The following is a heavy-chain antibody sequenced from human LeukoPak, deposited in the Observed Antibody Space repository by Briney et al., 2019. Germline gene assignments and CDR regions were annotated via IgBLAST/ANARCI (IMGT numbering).Heavy chain of an antibody. V-gene: IGHV3-43*02. CDR1: GFMFHDYA. CDR2: ISGDGGST. Sequence: GGSLGLSCAAPGFMFHDYAIHWVRQAPGKGLEWVSLISGDGGSTFYADSVKGRFTISRDNSKNSLYLQMNSLRSDDTALYYCARESESSGWFDYWGQGTLVTVSS. CDR3: ARESESSGWFDY. D-gene: IGHD3-22*01. J-gene: IGHJ5*01.